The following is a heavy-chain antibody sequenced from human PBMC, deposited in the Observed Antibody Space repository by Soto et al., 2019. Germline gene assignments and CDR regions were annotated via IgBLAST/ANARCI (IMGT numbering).Heavy chain of an antibody. CDR2: ISRTSSYT. J-gene: IGHJ4*02. V-gene: IGHV3-11*06. CDR1: GFTFSDYY. Sequence: QVQLVESGGGLVKPGGSLRLSCTASGFTFSDYYMSWIRQAPGRGLEWVSFISRTSSYTNYADSVKGRFTISRDNAKNSLYLQMNSLRAEDTALYYCARLTPQDYRDYWGQGTLVTVSS. CDR3: ARLTPQDYRDY. D-gene: IGHD7-27*01.